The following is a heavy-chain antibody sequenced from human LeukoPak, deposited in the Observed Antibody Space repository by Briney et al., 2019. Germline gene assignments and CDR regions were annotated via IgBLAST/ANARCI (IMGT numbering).Heavy chain of an antibody. CDR3: ARDIVTYYYDSSNDAFDI. Sequence: SETLSLTCTVSGYSISSGYYWGWIRPPPGKGLEWIGSIYHSGSTYYNPSLKSRVTISVDTSKNQFSLKLSSVTAADTAVYYCARDIVTYYYDSSNDAFDIWGQGTMVTVSS. D-gene: IGHD3-22*01. CDR2: IYHSGST. CDR1: GYSISSGYY. V-gene: IGHV4-38-2*02. J-gene: IGHJ3*02.